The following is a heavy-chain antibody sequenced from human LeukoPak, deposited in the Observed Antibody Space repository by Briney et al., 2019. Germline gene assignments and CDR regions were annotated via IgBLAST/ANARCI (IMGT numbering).Heavy chain of an antibody. J-gene: IGHJ3*02. CDR1: GYTFTSYG. CDR3: ARVAYYYDSSGYYQGKAFDI. D-gene: IGHD3-22*01. Sequence: ASVKVSCKASGYTFTSYGISWVRQAPGQGPEWMGWISAYNGNTNYAQKLQGRVTMTTDTSTSTAYMELRSLRSDDTAVYYCARVAYYYDSSGYYQGKAFDIWGQGTMVTVSS. CDR2: ISAYNGNT. V-gene: IGHV1-18*01.